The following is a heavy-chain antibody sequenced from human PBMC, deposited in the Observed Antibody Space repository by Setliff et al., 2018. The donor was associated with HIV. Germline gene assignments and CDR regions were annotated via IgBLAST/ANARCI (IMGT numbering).Heavy chain of an antibody. CDR1: GGSISSYY. V-gene: IGHV4-59*08. D-gene: IGHD3-22*01. CDR2: IFYTGST. Sequence: SETLSLTCTVSGGSISSYYWTWLRPFPGKGLEWIGFIFYTGSTTYNPSLNSRVTISVDTSKNQFSLKVTSVTAADTAVYYCGRQVPVPGVAVTPIDYWGQGTLVTVSS. CDR3: GRQVPVPGVAVTPIDY. J-gene: IGHJ4*02.